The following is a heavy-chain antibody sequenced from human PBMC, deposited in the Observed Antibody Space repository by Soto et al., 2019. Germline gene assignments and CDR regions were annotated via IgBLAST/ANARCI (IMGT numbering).Heavy chain of an antibody. D-gene: IGHD2-2*01. CDR3: VRKYPGTRPFDY. CDR2: IGTDGNT. Sequence: RRLSFAASVFTFNSYAMNWVRQAPGKGLAWVSAIGTDGNTYYANSVKGRFTISRDNSRTTLYLQMNSLRVEDTALYYCVRKYPGTRPFDYWGQGTLVTVSS. V-gene: IGHV3-23*01. CDR1: VFTFNSYA. J-gene: IGHJ4*01.